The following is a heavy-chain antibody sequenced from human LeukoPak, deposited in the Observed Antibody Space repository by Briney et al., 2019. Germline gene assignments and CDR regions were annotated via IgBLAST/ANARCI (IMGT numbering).Heavy chain of an antibody. CDR2: ISSSSSSK. CDR3: GRDVGYSYEVDY. Sequence: GGSLRLSCAASGFTFSSYSMNWVRQAPGKGLEWLSYISSSSSSKYYADSVKGRFTISRDNGKNSLYLQMSSLRAEDTAVYYCGRDVGYSYEVDYWGQGTLVTVSS. D-gene: IGHD5-18*01. CDR1: GFTFSSYS. V-gene: IGHV3-48*01. J-gene: IGHJ4*02.